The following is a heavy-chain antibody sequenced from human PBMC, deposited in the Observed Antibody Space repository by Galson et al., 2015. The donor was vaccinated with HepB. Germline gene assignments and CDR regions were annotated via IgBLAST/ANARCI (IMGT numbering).Heavy chain of an antibody. D-gene: IGHD6-19*01. CDR1: GFTFSSYA. V-gene: IGHV3-23*01. Sequence: SLRLSCAASGFTFSSYAMSWVRQAPGKGLEWVSAISGSGGSTYYADSVKGRFTISRDNSKNTLYLQMNSLRAEDTAVYYCARDHGSLAVAGSPPFDYWGQGTLVTVSS. J-gene: IGHJ4*02. CDR2: ISGSGGST. CDR3: ARDHGSLAVAGSPPFDY.